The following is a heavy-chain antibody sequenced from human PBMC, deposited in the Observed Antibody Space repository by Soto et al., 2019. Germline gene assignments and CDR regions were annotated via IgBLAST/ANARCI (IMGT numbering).Heavy chain of an antibody. D-gene: IGHD1-7*01. V-gene: IGHV4-31*03. J-gene: IGHJ5*02. CDR3: ARGWKYYYWFDP. Sequence: SETLSLTCTVSGGSISSGGYYWSWIRQHPGKGLEWIGYIYYSGSTYYNPSLKSRVTISVDTSKNQFSLKLSSVTAADTAVYYCARGWKYYYWFDPWGQGNLVTVSS. CDR2: IYYSGST. CDR1: GGSISSGGYY.